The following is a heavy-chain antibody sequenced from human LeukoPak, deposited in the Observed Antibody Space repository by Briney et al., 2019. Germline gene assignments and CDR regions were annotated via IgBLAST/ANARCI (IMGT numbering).Heavy chain of an antibody. V-gene: IGHV4-61*02. D-gene: IGHD2-2*01. J-gene: IGHJ4*02. CDR1: GGSIRSGSYF. CDR2: IYTSGST. Sequence: SQTLSLTCTVSGGSIRSGSYFWSWIRQPAGKGLDWIGRIYTSGSTNYNPSLKSRVTISIDTSKNQFSLKLNSVTAADTAVYYCARAGGYCSSTSCEFDYRGQGTPVTVSS. CDR3: ARAGGYCSSTSCEFDY.